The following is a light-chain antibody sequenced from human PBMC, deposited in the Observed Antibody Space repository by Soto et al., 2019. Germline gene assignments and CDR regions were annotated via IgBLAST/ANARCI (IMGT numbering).Light chain of an antibody. CDR2: SAS. V-gene: IGKV1-27*01. CDR3: QKYNSALWT. Sequence: DIQMTQSPSSLSASVGDRVTITCRASQGISNYLAWYQQKPGKVPQLLIYSASVLQSGVPSRFSGSGSETDFTLTISRLQPEDVATYYCQKYNSALWTFGQGTKVEI. CDR1: QGISNY. J-gene: IGKJ1*01.